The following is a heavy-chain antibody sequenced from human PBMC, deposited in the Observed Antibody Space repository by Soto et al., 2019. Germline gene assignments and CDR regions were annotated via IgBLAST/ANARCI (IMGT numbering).Heavy chain of an antibody. CDR1: GYTLTELS. D-gene: IGHD3-22*01. Sequence: GASVKVSCKVSGYTLTELSMHWVRQAPGKGLEWMGGFDPEDGETIYAQKFQGRVTMTEDTSTDTAYMELSSLRSEDTAVYYCATSITYYYDSSGYPRPLDAFDIWGQGTMVTV. CDR3: ATSITYYYDSSGYPRPLDAFDI. J-gene: IGHJ3*02. V-gene: IGHV1-24*01. CDR2: FDPEDGET.